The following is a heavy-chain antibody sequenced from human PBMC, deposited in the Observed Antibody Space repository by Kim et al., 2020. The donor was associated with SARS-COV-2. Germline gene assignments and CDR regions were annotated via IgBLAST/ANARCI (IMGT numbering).Heavy chain of an antibody. CDR3: ASIPRDSSGYYSGLNWFDP. CDR1: GGSISSYY. Sequence: SETLSLTCTVSGGSISSYYWSWIRQPPGKGLEWIGYIYYSGSTNYNPSLKSRVTISVDTSKNQFSLKLSSVTAADTAVYYCASIPRDSSGYYSGLNWFDPWGQGTLVTVSS. D-gene: IGHD3-22*01. J-gene: IGHJ5*02. V-gene: IGHV4-59*01. CDR2: IYYSGST.